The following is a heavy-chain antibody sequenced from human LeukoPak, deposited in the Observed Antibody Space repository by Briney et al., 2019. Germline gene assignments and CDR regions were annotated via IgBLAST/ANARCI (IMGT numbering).Heavy chain of an antibody. D-gene: IGHD2-15*01. V-gene: IGHV3-23*01. J-gene: IGHJ4*02. CDR3: AKMGSDYFDY. CDR1: GFTFSSFA. CDR2: ISGSGGRT. Sequence: GGSLRLSCAASGFTFSSFAMSWVRQAPGKGLEWVSGISGSGGRTYYADSVKGRFTISRDNSKNTLYLQMNSLRAEDTAVYYCAKMGSDYFDYWGQGTLVTVSS.